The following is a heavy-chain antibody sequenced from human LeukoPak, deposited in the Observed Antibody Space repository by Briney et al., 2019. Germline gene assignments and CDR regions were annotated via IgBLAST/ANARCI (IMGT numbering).Heavy chain of an antibody. CDR1: GFSFSAYW. V-gene: IGHV3-7*01. Sequence: GGSLRLSCAASGFSFSAYWMSWVRQATGKGLEWVANMNQDGGEKNYVDSVKGRFTISRDNAKNSLYLQMNSLRAEDTAVYYCARGGTTTPDYWGQGTLVTVSS. J-gene: IGHJ4*02. CDR2: MNQDGGEK. CDR3: ARGGTTTPDY. D-gene: IGHD3-16*01.